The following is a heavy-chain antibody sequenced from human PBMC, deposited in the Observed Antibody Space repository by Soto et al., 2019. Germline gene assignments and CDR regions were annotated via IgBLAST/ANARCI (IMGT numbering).Heavy chain of an antibody. CDR2: INHSGST. CDR1: GGSFSGYY. Sequence: SETLSLTCAVYGGSFSGYYWSWIRQPPGKGLEWIGEINHSGSTNYNPSLKSRVTISVDTSKNQFSLKLSSVTAADTAVYYCARGRSGYDFWSGYYMLANWFDPWGQGTLVTVSS. D-gene: IGHD3-3*01. J-gene: IGHJ5*02. V-gene: IGHV4-34*01. CDR3: ARGRSGYDFWSGYYMLANWFDP.